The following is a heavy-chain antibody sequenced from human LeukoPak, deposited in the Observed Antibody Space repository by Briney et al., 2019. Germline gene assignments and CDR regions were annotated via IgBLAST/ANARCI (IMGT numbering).Heavy chain of an antibody. Sequence: SETLSLTCTVSGGSISSHYWSWIRQPPGKGLEWIGYIYYSGGTNYTPSLKSRVTISVDTSKNQFSLKLSSVTAADTAVYYCATDLLSCIAARCDDYWGQGTLVTVSS. CDR3: ATDLLSCIAARCDDY. CDR1: GGSISSHY. D-gene: IGHD6-6*01. CDR2: IYYSGGT. J-gene: IGHJ4*02. V-gene: IGHV4-59*11.